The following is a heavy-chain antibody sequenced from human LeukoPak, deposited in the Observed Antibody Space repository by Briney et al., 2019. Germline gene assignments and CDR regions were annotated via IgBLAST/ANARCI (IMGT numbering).Heavy chain of an antibody. CDR2: IYYTGST. CDR1: GGSLSSYY. D-gene: IGHD4-17*01. CDR3: ARGLNRNDYGDYGY. V-gene: IGHV4-59*01. Sequence: SETLSLTCTVSGGSLSSYYWTWIRQPPGKGLEWIGYIYYTGSTSYDPSLKSRVTISVQTSKNQFSLKLSSVTAADTAVYYCARGLNRNDYGDYGYWGQGTLVTVSS. J-gene: IGHJ4*02.